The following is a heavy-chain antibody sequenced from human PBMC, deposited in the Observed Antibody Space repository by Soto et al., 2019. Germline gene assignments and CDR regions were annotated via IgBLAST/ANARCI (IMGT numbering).Heavy chain of an antibody. CDR3: AIYRLARIWGDSLVI. J-gene: IGHJ3*02. CDR2: NNPSDANT. V-gene: IGHV1-18*04. Sequence: GASVKVSCKTSAYTFTNHGINWVRQAAGQELEGMGWNNPSDANTNYAQTLQGRVTMTTDTTTRTAYMDLRSLTSNDTAVYYRAIYRLARIWGDSLVIWGQGTMATVSS. D-gene: IGHD3-16*01. CDR1: AYTFTNHG.